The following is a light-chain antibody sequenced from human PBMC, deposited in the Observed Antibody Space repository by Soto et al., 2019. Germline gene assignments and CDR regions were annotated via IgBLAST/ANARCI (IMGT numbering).Light chain of an antibody. CDR2: VNSDGSH. CDR3: QTWGTGFRV. Sequence: QPVLTQSPSASASLGASVKLTCTLSSGHKKSAIAWHQQQPQKGPRYLMNVNSDGSHSKGDGIPDRFSGSSSGTERYLIISSLQSEDEADYYCQTWGTGFRVFGGGTKLTVL. CDR1: SGHKKSA. J-gene: IGLJ3*02. V-gene: IGLV4-69*01.